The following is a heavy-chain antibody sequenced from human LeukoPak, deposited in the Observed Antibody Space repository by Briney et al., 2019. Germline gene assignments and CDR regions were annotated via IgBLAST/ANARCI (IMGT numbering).Heavy chain of an antibody. CDR3: ARGVVDYSTGSGYLSH. D-gene: IGHD3-3*01. J-gene: IGHJ4*02. V-gene: IGHV4-34*01. CDR1: SGSFNDYC. CDR2: IYSGGSA. Sequence: PSETLSLTCAVYSGSFNDYCWSWIRKPPGRGLEWIGEIYSGGSANYNPSLKSRLAISVDPSKSQFSLKLSSLTAADTAVYFCARGVVDYSTGSGYLSHWGQGTLVTVSS.